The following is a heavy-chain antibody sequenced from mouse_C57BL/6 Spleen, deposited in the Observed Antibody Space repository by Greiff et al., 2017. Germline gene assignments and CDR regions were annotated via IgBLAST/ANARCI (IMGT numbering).Heavy chain of an antibody. CDR3: TNLSSGPYAMDY. CDR2: IDPENGDT. J-gene: IGHJ4*01. Sequence: VQLQQSGAELVRPGASVKLSCTASGFNIKDDYMHWVKQRPEQGLEWIGWIDPENGDTEYASKFQGTATITADTSSNAAYLQLSSLTSEDTAVYYCTNLSSGPYAMDYWGQGTSVTVSS. V-gene: IGHV14-4*01. D-gene: IGHD3-2*02. CDR1: GFNIKDDY.